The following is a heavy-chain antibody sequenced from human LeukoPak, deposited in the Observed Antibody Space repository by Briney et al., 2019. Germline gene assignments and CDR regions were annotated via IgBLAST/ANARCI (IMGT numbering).Heavy chain of an antibody. V-gene: IGHV3-48*02. Sequence: GGSLRLSCAASGFSFSGFGMNWVRQAPGKGLEWISYIGSSGSAGGNIYYAVSVKGRFTVSRDNAKDSLFMQMNSLQDADTAVYYCARAPTPYFTYYMDVWGKGTTVTVSS. J-gene: IGHJ6*03. D-gene: IGHD2-21*01. CDR2: IGSSGSAGGNI. CDR1: GFSFSGFG. CDR3: ARAPTPYFTYYMDV.